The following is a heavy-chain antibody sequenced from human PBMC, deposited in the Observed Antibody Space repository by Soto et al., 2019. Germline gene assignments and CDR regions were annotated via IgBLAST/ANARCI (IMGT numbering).Heavy chain of an antibody. Sequence: GASLKISCHGSGYSFTSYWIGWVRQTPGKGLEWMGMIYPGDADTRYSPSFQGQVTISADKSISAAFLQWSSLKASDTAMYYCVRLFDSSGWYDYWGQGTPVTVSS. J-gene: IGHJ4*02. CDR2: IYPGDADT. CDR3: VRLFDSSGWYDY. D-gene: IGHD6-19*01. V-gene: IGHV5-51*01. CDR1: GYSFTSYW.